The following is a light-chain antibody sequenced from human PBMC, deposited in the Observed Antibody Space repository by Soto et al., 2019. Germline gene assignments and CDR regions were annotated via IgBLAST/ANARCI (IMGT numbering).Light chain of an antibody. CDR1: QSVSSTY. CDR3: QHYGSLVLT. J-gene: IGKJ4*01. CDR2: GAS. Sequence: EMVLTQSPGTLSLSPGERATLSSSASQSVSSTYLAWYQQKPGQAPRLLIYGASSRATGIPDRFSGSGSGTDFTLTISRLEPEDFAVYYCQHYGSLVLTFGGGTKVEIK. V-gene: IGKV3-20*01.